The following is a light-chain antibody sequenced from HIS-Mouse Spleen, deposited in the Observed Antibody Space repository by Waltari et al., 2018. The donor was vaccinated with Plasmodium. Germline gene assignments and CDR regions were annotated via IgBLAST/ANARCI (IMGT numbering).Light chain of an antibody. CDR2: EVS. CDR1: SIDVGGYNY. Sequence: QSALTQPPSASGSPGQSVTISCTGTSIDVGGYNYVSWYQQHPGKAPKLMIYEVSKRTSGGPERFCGSKSGNTASLTVSGLQAEDEAEYYCSSYAGSNNLVFGGGTKLTVL. V-gene: IGLV2-8*01. J-gene: IGLJ2*01. CDR3: SSYAGSNNLV.